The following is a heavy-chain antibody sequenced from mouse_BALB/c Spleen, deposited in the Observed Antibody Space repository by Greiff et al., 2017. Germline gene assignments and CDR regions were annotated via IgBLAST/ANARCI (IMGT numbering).Heavy chain of an antibody. V-gene: IGHV5-6-5*01. CDR1: GFTFSSYA. D-gene: IGHD6-5*01. J-gene: IGHJ4*01. CDR3: GRGYAGYAMDY. Sequence: EVMLVESGGGLVKPGGSLKLSCAASGFTFSSYAMSWVRQTPEKRLEWVASISSGGSTYYPDSVKGGISISRDNARNILYLQMSSLRSEDTTMYYYGRGYAGYAMDYWGQGTSVTVSS. CDR2: ISSGGST.